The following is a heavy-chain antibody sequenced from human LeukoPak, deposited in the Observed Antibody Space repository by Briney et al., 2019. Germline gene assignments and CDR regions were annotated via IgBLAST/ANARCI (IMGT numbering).Heavy chain of an antibody. D-gene: IGHD2-21*02. CDR1: GGSISSYY. CDR2: INHSGST. V-gene: IGHV4-34*01. CDR3: ARGPNLVVTASGWFDP. J-gene: IGHJ5*02. Sequence: SETLSLTCTVSGGSISSYYWSWIRQPPGKGLEWIGEINHSGSTNYNPSLKSRVTISVDTSKNQFSLKLSSVTAADTAVYYCARGPNLVVTASGWFDPWGQGTLVTVSS.